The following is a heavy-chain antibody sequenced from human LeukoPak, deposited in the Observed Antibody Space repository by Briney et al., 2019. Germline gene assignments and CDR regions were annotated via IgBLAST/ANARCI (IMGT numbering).Heavy chain of an antibody. Sequence: SVKVSCKASGGTFSSYAISWVRQAPGQGLEWMGRIIPILGIANYAQKFQGRVTITADKSTSTAYMELSSLRSEDTAVYYCARGAAAGLFDYWGQGTLVTISS. J-gene: IGHJ4*02. CDR2: IIPILGIA. D-gene: IGHD6-13*01. V-gene: IGHV1-69*04. CDR3: ARGAAAGLFDY. CDR1: GGTFSSYA.